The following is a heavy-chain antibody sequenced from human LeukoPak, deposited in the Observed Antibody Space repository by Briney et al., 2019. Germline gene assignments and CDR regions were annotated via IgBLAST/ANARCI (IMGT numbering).Heavy chain of an antibody. CDR1: XYTFTSYG. CDR2: ISAYNGNT. CDR3: ARNWGDYFDY. Sequence: ASXXXXXXASXYTFTSYGISWVRQAPGQGLEWMGWISAYNGNTNYAQKLQGRVTMTTDTSTSTAYMELRSLRSDDTAVYYCARNWGDYFDYWGQGTLVTVSS. J-gene: IGHJ4*02. V-gene: IGHV1-18*01. D-gene: IGHD7-27*01.